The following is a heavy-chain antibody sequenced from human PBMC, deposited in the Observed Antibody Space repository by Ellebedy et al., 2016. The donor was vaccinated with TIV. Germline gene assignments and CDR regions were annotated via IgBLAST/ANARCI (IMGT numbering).Heavy chain of an antibody. J-gene: IGHJ6*02. Sequence: GESLKISCAASGFTFSDYFMSWVRQAPGKWLEWVSYISRTGSTIYYADSVKGRFTISRDNAKNSVYLQMNSLRVEDTAVYYCARGDYSYGMDVWGQGTTVTVSS. CDR2: ISRTGSTI. V-gene: IGHV3-11*01. CDR3: ARGDYSYGMDV. CDR1: GFTFSDYF.